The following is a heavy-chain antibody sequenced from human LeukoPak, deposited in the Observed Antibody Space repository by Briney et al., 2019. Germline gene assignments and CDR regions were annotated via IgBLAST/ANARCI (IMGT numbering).Heavy chain of an antibody. CDR1: GFTVSSNY. Sequence: GGSLRLSCAASGFTVSSNYMSWVRQAPGKGLEWVSVIYSGGSTYYADSVKGRFTISRDNSKNTLYLQMNSLRAEDTAVYYCAKDRQSSGWHDYWGQGTLVTVSS. D-gene: IGHD6-19*01. V-gene: IGHV3-53*01. J-gene: IGHJ4*02. CDR3: AKDRQSSGWHDY. CDR2: IYSGGST.